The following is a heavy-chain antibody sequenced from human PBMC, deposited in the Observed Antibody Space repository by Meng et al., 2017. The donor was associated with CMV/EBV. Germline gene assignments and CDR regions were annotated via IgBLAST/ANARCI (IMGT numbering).Heavy chain of an antibody. D-gene: IGHD3-3*01. CDR3: ARDRTYYDFWSGYPLGY. CDR2: ISAYNGNT. V-gene: IGHV1-18*01. CDR1: GYTFTSYG. J-gene: IGHJ4*02. Sequence: ASVKVSCKASGYTFTSYGISWVRQAPGQGLEWMGWISAYNGNTNYAQKLQGRVTMTTDTSTSTAYMELRSLRSDDTAVYYCARDRTYYDFWSGYPLGYWGQGTLVTVS.